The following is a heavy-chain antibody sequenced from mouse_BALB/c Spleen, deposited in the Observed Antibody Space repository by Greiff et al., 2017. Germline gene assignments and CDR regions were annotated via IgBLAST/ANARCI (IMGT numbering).Heavy chain of an antibody. D-gene: IGHD2-3*01. J-gene: IGHJ4*01. V-gene: IGHV1-7*01. CDR1: GYTFTSYW. CDR3: AKGGYSYAMDY. CDR2: INPSTGYT. Sequence: QVHVKQSGAELAKPGASVKMSCKASGYTFTSYWMHWVKQRPGQGLEWIGYINPSTGYTEYNQKFKDKATLTADKSSSTAYMQLSSLTSEDSAVYYCAKGGYSYAMDYWGQGTSVTVSS.